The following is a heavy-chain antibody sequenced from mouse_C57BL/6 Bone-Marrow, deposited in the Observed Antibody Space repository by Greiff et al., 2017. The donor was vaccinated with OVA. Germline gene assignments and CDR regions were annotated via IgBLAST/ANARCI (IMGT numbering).Heavy chain of an antibody. CDR3: ARSDYYGSPYYAMDY. CDR1: GYTFTSYG. V-gene: IGHV1-81*01. J-gene: IGHJ4*01. Sequence: QVQLQQSGAELARPGASVKLSCKASGYTFTSYGISWVKQRTGQGLEWIGEIYPRSGNTYYNEKFKGKATLTAAKSSRPAYMELRRLTSEDSAVYFCARSDYYGSPYYAMDYWGQGTSVTVSS. CDR2: IYPRSGNT. D-gene: IGHD1-1*01.